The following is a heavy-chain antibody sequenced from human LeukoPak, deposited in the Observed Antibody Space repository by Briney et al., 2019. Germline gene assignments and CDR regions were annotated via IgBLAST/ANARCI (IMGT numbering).Heavy chain of an antibody. D-gene: IGHD3-16*02. CDR1: GFTFSSYA. CDR3: ARDQSAFGGVIQITFFDY. J-gene: IGHJ4*02. Sequence: PGGSLRLSCAASGFTFSSYAMHWVRQAPGKGLEWVAVISYDGSNKYYADSVKGRFTISRDNSKNTLYLQMNSLRAEDTAVYYCARDQSAFGGVIQITFFDYWGQGTLVTVSS. CDR2: ISYDGSNK. V-gene: IGHV3-30*01.